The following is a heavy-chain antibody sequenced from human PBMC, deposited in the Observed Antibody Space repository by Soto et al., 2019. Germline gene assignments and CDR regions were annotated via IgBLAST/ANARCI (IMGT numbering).Heavy chain of an antibody. CDR3: AKKDTGMVGYYYGMDV. Sequence: QVQLVESGGGVVQPGRSLRLSCAASGFTFSSSGMHWVRQAPGKGLEWVAVISNDGSNKYYADSVKGRFTNSRDNSKNTLYLQMNSLRAEDTAVYYCAKKDTGMVGYYYGMDVWGQGTTVTVSS. CDR1: GFTFSSSG. D-gene: IGHD5-18*01. CDR2: ISNDGSNK. J-gene: IGHJ6*02. V-gene: IGHV3-30*18.